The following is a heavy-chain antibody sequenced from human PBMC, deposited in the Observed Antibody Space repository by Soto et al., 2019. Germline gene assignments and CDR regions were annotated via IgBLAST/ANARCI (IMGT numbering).Heavy chain of an antibody. CDR2: IYYSRST. CDR3: ARVFGNFWSGYHVDY. V-gene: IGHV4-59*01. D-gene: IGHD3-3*01. Sequence: SETLSLTCTVSGGSINSYYWTWIRQPPGKGLEWIGHIYYSRSTYYNPSLKSRVTMSVDTSNNQVSLKLSSVTAADTAVHYCARVFGNFWSGYHVDYWGQGTLVTVSS. CDR1: GGSINSYY. J-gene: IGHJ4*02.